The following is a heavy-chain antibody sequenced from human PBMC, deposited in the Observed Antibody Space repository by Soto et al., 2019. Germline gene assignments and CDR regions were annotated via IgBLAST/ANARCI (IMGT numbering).Heavy chain of an antibody. Sequence: SETLSLTCTVSGGSISSSSYYWGWIRQPPGKGLEWIGSIYYSGSTYYNPSLKSRVTITLATSKNEFSLKLSSVTAADTAVYYCARSQYYYDSSGYQLLDYWGQGTLVTVSS. CDR1: GGSISSSSYY. CDR2: IYYSGST. CDR3: ARSQYYYDSSGYQLLDY. J-gene: IGHJ4*02. D-gene: IGHD3-22*01. V-gene: IGHV4-39*01.